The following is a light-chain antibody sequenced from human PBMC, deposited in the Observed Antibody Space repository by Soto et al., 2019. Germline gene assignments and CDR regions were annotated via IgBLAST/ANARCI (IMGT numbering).Light chain of an antibody. Sequence: DIVLTQSPATLSLSPGEGATLSCRASQSIGTYLAWYQHKPGQAPRLLIFDASNRATGIPARFSGSGSGTDFTLTISSLEPEDFAVYYCQQRGSWPQLTFGGGTKVEI. V-gene: IGKV3-11*01. CDR1: QSIGTY. CDR2: DAS. J-gene: IGKJ4*01. CDR3: QQRGSWPQLT.